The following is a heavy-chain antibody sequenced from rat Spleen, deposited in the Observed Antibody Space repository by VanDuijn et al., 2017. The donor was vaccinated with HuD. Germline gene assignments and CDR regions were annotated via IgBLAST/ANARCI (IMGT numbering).Heavy chain of an antibody. CDR3: ARRFFDY. CDR1: GFTFSDYY. Sequence: EVQLVESDGGLVQPGRSLKLSCAASGFTFSDYYMAWVRQAPTKGLEWVASISYEGSSTYYGDSVKGRFTISRDNAKSTLYLQMNSLRSEDTATYYCARRFFDYWGQGVMVTVSS. CDR2: ISYEGSST. J-gene: IGHJ2*01. V-gene: IGHV5-22*01.